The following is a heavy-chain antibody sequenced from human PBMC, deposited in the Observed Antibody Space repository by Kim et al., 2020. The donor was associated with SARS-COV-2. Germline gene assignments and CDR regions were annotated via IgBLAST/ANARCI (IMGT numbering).Heavy chain of an antibody. CDR3: ACILECYRSSVNPPPCYYDGMDV. J-gene: IGHJ6*02. CDR1: GYTFTGYG. V-gene: IGHV1-3*01. CDR2: INGGNGNT. D-gene: IGHD2-8*01. Sequence: ASVKVSCKASGYTFTGYGLHWVRQAPGQGLEWMGWINGGNGNTRYSQKFQGRITITRDTSASTTYMELKSLRSEEKAVYYYACILECYRSSVNPPPCYYDGMDVGGQGPAVTVSS.